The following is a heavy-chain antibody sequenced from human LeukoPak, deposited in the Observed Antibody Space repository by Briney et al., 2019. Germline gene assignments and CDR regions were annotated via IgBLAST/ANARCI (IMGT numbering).Heavy chain of an antibody. CDR3: ARDDRGELEPLIDY. J-gene: IGHJ4*02. CDR2: INPNSGGT. D-gene: IGHD1-1*01. CDR1: GYTFTGYY. V-gene: IGHV1-2*06. Sequence: ASVKVSCKASGYTFTGYYMHWVRQAPGQGLEWMGQINPNSGGTNYAQKFQGRVTMTRDTSISTAYMELSRLRSDDTAVYYRARDDRGELEPLIDYWGQGTLVTVSS.